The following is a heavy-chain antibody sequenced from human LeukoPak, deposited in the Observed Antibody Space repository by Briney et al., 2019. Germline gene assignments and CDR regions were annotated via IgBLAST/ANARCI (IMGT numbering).Heavy chain of an antibody. V-gene: IGHV3-48*04. CDR2: ISSSGSTI. Sequence: GGSLRLSCGESGFTFSSHGIHWVLQAPGKGLEWVSYISSSGSTIYYADSVKGRFTISRDNAKNSLYLQMNSLRAEDTAVYYCAELGITMIGGVWGKGTTVTISS. D-gene: IGHD3-10*02. CDR3: AELGITMIGGV. CDR1: GFTFSSHG. J-gene: IGHJ6*04.